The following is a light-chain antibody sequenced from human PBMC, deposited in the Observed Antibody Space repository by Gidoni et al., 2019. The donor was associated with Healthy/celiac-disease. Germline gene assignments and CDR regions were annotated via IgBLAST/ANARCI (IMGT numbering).Light chain of an antibody. Sequence: IRMTQSPSSLSASTGDRVTITCRASQGISSYLAWYQQKPGKAPKLLIYAASTLQSGVPSRFSGSGSGTDFTLTISCLQSEDFATYYCQQYYSYPFTFGPGTKVEIK. CDR2: AAS. V-gene: IGKV1-8*01. CDR3: QQYYSYPFT. J-gene: IGKJ3*01. CDR1: QGISSY.